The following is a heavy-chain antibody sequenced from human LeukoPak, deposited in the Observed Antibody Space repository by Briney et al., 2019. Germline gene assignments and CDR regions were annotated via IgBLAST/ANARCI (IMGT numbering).Heavy chain of an antibody. CDR3: ARAMTTVTTAWFYP. V-gene: IGHV4-4*09. J-gene: IGHJ5*02. Sequence: SETLSLTCTVSGGSISSYYWSWIRQPPGKGLEWIGYIYTSGSTNYNPSLKSRVTISVDTSKNQLSLKLGSVTAADTTAYYCARAMTTVTTAWFYPWGQGTLGTVSS. D-gene: IGHD4-11*01. CDR1: GGSISSYY. CDR2: IYTSGST.